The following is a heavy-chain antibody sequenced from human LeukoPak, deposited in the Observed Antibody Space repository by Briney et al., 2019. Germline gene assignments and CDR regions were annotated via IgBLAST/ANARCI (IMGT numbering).Heavy chain of an antibody. D-gene: IGHD3-9*01. CDR2: ISGTGSA. Sequence: PSETLSFTCTVSGGSIRTSYWAWIRQPPGKGVEYIGLISGTGSANYNASLESRVTISLVTSKNQFSLKMRSVTAADTAMYYCARGGGESTSGYYFDYWGQGTLVTVSS. CDR3: ARGGGESTSGYYFDY. V-gene: IGHV4-59*01. J-gene: IGHJ4*02. CDR1: GGSIRTSY.